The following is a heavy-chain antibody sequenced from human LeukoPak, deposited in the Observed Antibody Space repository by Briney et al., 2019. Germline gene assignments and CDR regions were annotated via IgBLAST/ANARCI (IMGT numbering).Heavy chain of an antibody. CDR3: AKDRRTTGIAAAGRICCWFDP. Sequence: GGSLRLSCAASGFTFNSYAMSWVRQAPGKGLEWVSTIGGSGGSTYYADSVKGRFTISRDNSKNTLYLQMNSLRAEDTAVYYCAKDRRTTGIAAAGRICCWFDPWGQGTLVTVSS. V-gene: IGHV3-23*01. CDR1: GFTFNSYA. CDR2: IGGSGGST. D-gene: IGHD6-13*01. J-gene: IGHJ5*02.